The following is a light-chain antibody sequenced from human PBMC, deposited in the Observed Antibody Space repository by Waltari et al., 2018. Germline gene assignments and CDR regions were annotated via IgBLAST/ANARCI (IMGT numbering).Light chain of an antibody. CDR1: QNVGTS. CDR2: GAY. Sequence: EIVVTQSPATLSVSPGERVTLSCRASQNVGTSLAGYQQKPGQTPRLLIFGAYSRASGVPARFSGSGSGTDFTLAISSLQSEDFAVYYCQQYEDWPRHSFGGGTKVQIE. CDR3: QQYEDWPRHS. V-gene: IGKV3-15*01. J-gene: IGKJ4*01.